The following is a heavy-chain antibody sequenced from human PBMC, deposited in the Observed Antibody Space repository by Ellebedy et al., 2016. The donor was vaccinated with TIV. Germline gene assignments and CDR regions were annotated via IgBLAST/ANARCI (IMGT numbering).Heavy chain of an antibody. V-gene: IGHV4-34*01. CDR2: INHSGST. CDR3: ARSYNSGGYFDY. Sequence: MPSETLSLTSAVYGVSFSGYYWRWIRQPPGKGLEWIWEINHSGSTNYNPSLKSRVTISVDTSKNQFSLKLSSGTAADTAVYYCARSYNSGGYFDYWGQGTLVTVSS. CDR1: GVSFSGYY. D-gene: IGHD1-1*01. J-gene: IGHJ4*02.